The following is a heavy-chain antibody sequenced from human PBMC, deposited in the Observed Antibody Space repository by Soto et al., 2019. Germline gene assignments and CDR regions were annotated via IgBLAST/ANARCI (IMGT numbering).Heavy chain of an antibody. J-gene: IGHJ4*02. V-gene: IGHV3-49*04. D-gene: IGHD3-3*01. CDR1: GFTFGGYA. CDR3: SRVNDFWSGYYTSSFDY. Sequence: PGGSLRLSCTASGFTFGGYAMSWVRRAPGKGLEWLGFIRSKAYGGTTEYAASVKGRFTISRDDSKSIAYLQMSSLKTEDTAVYYCSRVNDFWSGYYTSSFDYWGQGTPVTVSS. CDR2: IRSKAYGGTT.